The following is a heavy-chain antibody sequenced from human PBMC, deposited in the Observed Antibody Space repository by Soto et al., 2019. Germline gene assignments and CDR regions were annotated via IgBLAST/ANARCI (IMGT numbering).Heavy chain of an antibody. CDR1: GFTFSTYS. D-gene: IGHD2-21*02. CDR2: ISSSTNTI. Sequence: EVQLVESGGGLVQPGGSLRLSCAASGFTFSTYSMNWVRQAPGKGLEWVSYISSSTNTIYYADSVKGRFSISRDNAKNSLYLQMNNLRAGDTAVYFCARDGFADSYFDYWGQGSLVTVSS. J-gene: IGHJ4*02. CDR3: ARDGFADSYFDY. V-gene: IGHV3-48*01.